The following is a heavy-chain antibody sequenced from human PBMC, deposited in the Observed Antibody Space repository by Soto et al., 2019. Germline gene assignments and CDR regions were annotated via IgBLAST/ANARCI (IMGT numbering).Heavy chain of an antibody. CDR2: ISGSGGST. CDR3: AKGMVYAPTYGMDV. CDR1: GFTFSSYA. V-gene: IGHV3-23*01. D-gene: IGHD2-8*01. J-gene: IGHJ6*02. Sequence: GGSLRLSCAASGFTFSSYAMSWVRQAPGKGLEWVSAISGSGGSTYYADSVKGRFTISRDNSKNTLYLQMNSLRAEDTAVYYCAKGMVYAPTYGMDVWGQGTTVTVSS.